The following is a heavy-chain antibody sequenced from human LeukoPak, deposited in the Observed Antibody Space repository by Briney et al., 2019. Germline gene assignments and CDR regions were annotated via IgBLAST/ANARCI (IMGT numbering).Heavy chain of an antibody. D-gene: IGHD3-3*01. CDR1: GFSLRGYA. Sequence: GRPLRLSCVASGFSLRGYAMHWVRQAPGKGGLEWVTMISYDGRDQYYADSVKGRFTISRDDSKNTLFLQMNSLRVEDTAMYHCARIGLGVSFGPGFDYWGQGTLVTVTS. J-gene: IGHJ4*02. CDR3: ARIGLGVSFGPGFDY. CDR2: ISYDGRDQ. V-gene: IGHV3-30-3*01.